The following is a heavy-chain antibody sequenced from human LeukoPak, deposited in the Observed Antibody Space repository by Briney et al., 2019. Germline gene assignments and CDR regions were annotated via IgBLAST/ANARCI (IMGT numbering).Heavy chain of an antibody. J-gene: IGHJ4*02. Sequence: PSETLSLTCTVSGGSISSYYWSWIRQPPGKGLEWIGYIYYSGSTNYNPSLKGRVTISVDTSKNQFSLKLSSVTAADTAVYYCARRLWFGELGVFDYWGQGTLVTVSS. CDR3: ARRLWFGELGVFDY. CDR2: IYYSGST. CDR1: GGSISSYY. V-gene: IGHV4-59*01. D-gene: IGHD3-10*01.